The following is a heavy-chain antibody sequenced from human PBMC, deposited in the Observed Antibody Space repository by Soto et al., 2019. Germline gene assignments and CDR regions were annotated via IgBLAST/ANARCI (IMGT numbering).Heavy chain of an antibody. D-gene: IGHD3-9*01. CDR2: INPSGGST. CDR3: AIVRYLPALGSPSYYYGMDV. V-gene: IGHV1-46*01. CDR1: GYTFTSYY. Sequence: ASVKVSCKASGYTFTSYYMRWVRQAPGHGLEWMGIINPSGGSTSYAQKFQGRVTMTRDTSTSTVHMELSRLRSEYTAVYYCAIVRYLPALGSPSYYYGMDVWGQGTTVTVSS. J-gene: IGHJ6*02.